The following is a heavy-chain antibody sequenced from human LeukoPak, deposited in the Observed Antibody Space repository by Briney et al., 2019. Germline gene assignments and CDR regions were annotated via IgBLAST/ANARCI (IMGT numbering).Heavy chain of an antibody. V-gene: IGHV3-13*04. CDR2: IGTAGDT. D-gene: IGHD4-23*01. CDR3: ARDYGGDAGLDS. Sequence: GGSPRLSCAASGLTFSTYDMHWVRQATGKGLEWVSAIGTAGDTYYPDSVKGRFTISRENAKNSLYLQMNSLRAGDTAVYYCARDYGGDAGLDSWGQGTLVTVSS. CDR1: GLTFSTYD. J-gene: IGHJ4*02.